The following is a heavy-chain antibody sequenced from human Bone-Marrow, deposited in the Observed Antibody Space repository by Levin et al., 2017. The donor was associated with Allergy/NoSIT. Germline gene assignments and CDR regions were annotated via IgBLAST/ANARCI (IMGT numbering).Heavy chain of an antibody. CDR2: ISSSGSTI. Sequence: TGGSLRLSCAASGFTFSDYYMSWIRQAPGKGLEWVSYISSSGSTIYYADSVKGRFTISRDNAKNSLYLQMNSLRAEDTAVYYCARVGVGATHHYYGMDVWGQGTTVTVSS. J-gene: IGHJ6*02. CDR1: GFTFSDYY. D-gene: IGHD1-26*01. CDR3: ARVGVGATHHYYGMDV. V-gene: IGHV3-11*01.